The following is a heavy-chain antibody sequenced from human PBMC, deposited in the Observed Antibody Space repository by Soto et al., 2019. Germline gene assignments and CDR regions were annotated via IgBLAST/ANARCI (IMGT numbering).Heavy chain of an antibody. V-gene: IGHV1-3*01. J-gene: IGHJ2*01. CDR1: GDRFTSYG. CDR3: ARGGSLYWYFDL. D-gene: IGHD1-26*01. Sequence: ASVKVSCKASGDRFTSYGIGWVRQAPGQRLEWMGWINAGNGNTKYSQKFQGRVTITRDTSASTAYMELSSLRSEDTAVYYCARGGSLYWYFDLWGRGTLVTVSS. CDR2: INAGNGNT.